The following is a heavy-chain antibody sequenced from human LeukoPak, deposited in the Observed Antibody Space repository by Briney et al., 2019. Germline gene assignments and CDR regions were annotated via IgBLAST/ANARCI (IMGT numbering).Heavy chain of an antibody. Sequence: TGGSLRLSCAASGFTFSDYYMSWIRQAPGKGLEWVSYISSSGSTIYYADSVKGRFTISRDNSKNTLYLQMNSLRAEDTAVYYCAREALGLATRLYYFDYWGQGTLVTVSS. J-gene: IGHJ4*02. CDR1: GFTFSDYY. V-gene: IGHV3-11*04. D-gene: IGHD5-24*01. CDR3: AREALGLATRLYYFDY. CDR2: ISSSGSTI.